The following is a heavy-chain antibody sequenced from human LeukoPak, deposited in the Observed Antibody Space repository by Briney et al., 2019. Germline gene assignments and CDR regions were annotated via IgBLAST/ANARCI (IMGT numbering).Heavy chain of an antibody. J-gene: IGHJ5*02. CDR1: GLSVSSNF. V-gene: IGHV3-53*01. CDR2: IYGGGST. D-gene: IGHD1-26*01. CDR3: ARDSEWELLLTT. Sequence: GGSLRLPCAATGLSVSSNFMSWVRQAPGKGLEWVSVIYGGGSTYYADSVKGRFTISRDNSKNTLYLQMNSLRAEDTAVYYCARDSEWELLLTTWGQGTLVTVSS.